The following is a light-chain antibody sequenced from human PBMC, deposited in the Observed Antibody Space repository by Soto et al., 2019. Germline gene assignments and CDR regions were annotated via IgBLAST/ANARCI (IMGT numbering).Light chain of an antibody. V-gene: IGKV3-20*01. J-gene: IGKJ3*01. CDR2: GAS. CDR3: QQFGSSPGFT. CDR1: QSINNRY. Sequence: EIVLTQSPGTLSLSPGEIATLSCRASQSINNRYLAWYQQKPGQAPRPLIYGASSRATGIPDRFIGSGSRTDVTLTISRLEPEDFAVYYCQQFGSSPGFTFGPGTKVDIK.